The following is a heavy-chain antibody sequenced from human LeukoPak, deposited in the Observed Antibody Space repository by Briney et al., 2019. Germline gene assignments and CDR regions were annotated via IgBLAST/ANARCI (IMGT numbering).Heavy chain of an antibody. CDR2: IRYDGSNE. CDR1: GFTFSSYG. J-gene: IGHJ4*02. D-gene: IGHD1-14*01. V-gene: IGHV3-30*02. Sequence: PGGSLRLSCAASGFTFSSYGMHWVRQAPGKGLEWVSFIRYDGSNEYYADSVRGRFTISRDNSKNTLYLQMNSLRAEDTAVYYCARGLNPYYWGQGTLVTVSS. CDR3: ARGLNPYY.